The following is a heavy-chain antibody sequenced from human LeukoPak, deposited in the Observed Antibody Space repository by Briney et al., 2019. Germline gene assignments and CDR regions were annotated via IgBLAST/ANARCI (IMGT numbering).Heavy chain of an antibody. D-gene: IGHD6-6*01. CDR1: GFTFSDYW. J-gene: IGHJ4*02. V-gene: IGHV3-7*01. CDR3: ARRGGSSSRRSPIDY. Sequence: GGSLRLSCTASGFTFSDYWMTWVRQAPGKGPEWVANIKQDGSLRYYVDSVRGRFTISRDNAKNSLFLQMNGLRAEDTAVYYCARRGGSSSRRSPIDYWGQGTLVTVSS. CDR2: IKQDGSLR.